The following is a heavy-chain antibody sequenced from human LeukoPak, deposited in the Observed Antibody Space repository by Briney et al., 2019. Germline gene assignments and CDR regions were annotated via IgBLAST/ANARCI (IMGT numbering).Heavy chain of an antibody. CDR2: IFYSGST. CDR3: ARHGSTDYFDY. D-gene: IGHD2-2*03. CDR1: GGSISSSASY. J-gene: IGHJ4*02. V-gene: IGHV4-39*01. Sequence: KPSETLSLTCAVSGGSISSSASYWGWIRQPPGKGLEWIGRIFYSGSTYYNPSLKSRVTISVHTSNIQFFLRLSSVTAADTAMYYCARHGSTDYFDYWGQGTLVAVSS.